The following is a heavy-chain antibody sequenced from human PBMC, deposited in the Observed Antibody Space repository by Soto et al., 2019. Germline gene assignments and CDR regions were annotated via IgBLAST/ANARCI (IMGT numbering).Heavy chain of an antibody. D-gene: IGHD4-4*01. CDR2: ISYDGSNK. CDR1: GFTFSSYG. CDR3: ANVKVVTTDPGRYGMDV. V-gene: IGHV3-30*18. Sequence: GGSLRLSCAASGFTFSSYGMHWVRRAPGKGLEWVAVISYDGSNKYYADSVKGRFTISRDNSKNTLYLQMNSLRAEDTAVYYCANVKVVTTDPGRYGMDVWGQGTTVTVSS. J-gene: IGHJ6*02.